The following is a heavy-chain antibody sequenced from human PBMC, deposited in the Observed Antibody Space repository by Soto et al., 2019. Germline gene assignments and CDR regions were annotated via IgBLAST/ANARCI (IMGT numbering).Heavy chain of an antibody. V-gene: IGHV3-23*01. Sequence: EVQLLESGGGLAQPGGSLRLSCAVSGITFTNYAMGWVRQAPGKGLAWVSGISGNVGSTTHYADSVKGRFTISRDNSKNILFLQMNSLRAEDTAVYYCAKHRGFVAGPFDSWGQGTLVIVSS. CDR3: AKHRGFVAGPFDS. J-gene: IGHJ4*02. CDR1: GITFTNYA. CDR2: ISGNVGSTT. D-gene: IGHD6-19*01.